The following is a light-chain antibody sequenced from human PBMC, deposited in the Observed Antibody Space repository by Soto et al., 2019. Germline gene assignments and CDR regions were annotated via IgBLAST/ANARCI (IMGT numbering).Light chain of an antibody. V-gene: IGKV3-11*01. CDR2: DAS. CDR3: QARDVWPS. CDR1: QSVSTS. Sequence: IVLTQSPVTLALSPGESAVLSCRASQSVSTSLAWYQHKPGQAPRLFIYDASKRAPGIPARFTGSGSGTDFTLTISILEPEDIAVYYCQARDVWPSFGQGTKVEIK. J-gene: IGKJ1*01.